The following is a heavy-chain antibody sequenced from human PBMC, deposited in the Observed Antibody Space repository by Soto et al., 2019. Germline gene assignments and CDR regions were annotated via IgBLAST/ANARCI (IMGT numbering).Heavy chain of an antibody. D-gene: IGHD3-22*01. CDR2: MYPDDSDI. CDR1: GYSFSFYW. CDR3: ATAYVYDFENSNYYRDAFDI. V-gene: IGHV5-51*01. J-gene: IGHJ3*02. Sequence: GESLKISCKASGYSFSFYWIGWVRQMPGKGLEWMAIMYPDDSDIRYSPSFEAHVTISADKFTSTAFLQWSSLKASDTAMYYCATAYVYDFENSNYYRDAFDIWGQETLVTISS.